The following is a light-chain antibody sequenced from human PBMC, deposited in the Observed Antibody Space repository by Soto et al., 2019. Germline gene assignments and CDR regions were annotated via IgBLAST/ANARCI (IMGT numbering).Light chain of an antibody. CDR2: GVS. Sequence: EIVLTQSPGTLSLSPGERATLSCRASQSVSSNYLAWFQQRPGQPPRLIIYGVSTRATGTPDRFSASGSGTDFTLTINRLEREDFAVYYCQQYGGSPWTVGQGTKVDIK. J-gene: IGKJ1*01. CDR1: QSVSSNY. V-gene: IGKV3-20*01. CDR3: QQYGGSPWT.